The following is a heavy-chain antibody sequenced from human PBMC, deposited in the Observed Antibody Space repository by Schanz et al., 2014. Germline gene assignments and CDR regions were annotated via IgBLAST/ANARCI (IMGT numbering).Heavy chain of an antibody. J-gene: IGHJ6*02. V-gene: IGHV1-18*01. Sequence: QGQLVQSGAEVKKPGASVKVSCEISGYTVSALAMHWVRQAPGQGPEWMGWISAFDDKTDYAQNFQGRLIMTTDTSTTTVYMELRGLRSDDTAVYYCARETTIITGGAFDVWGQGTTVTVSS. CDR1: GYTVSALA. CDR3: ARETTIITGGAFDV. CDR2: ISAFDDKT. D-gene: IGHD3-9*01.